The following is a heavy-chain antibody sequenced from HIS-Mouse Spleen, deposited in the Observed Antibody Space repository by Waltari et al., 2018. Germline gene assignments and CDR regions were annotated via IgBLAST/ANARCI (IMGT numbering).Heavy chain of an antibody. CDR3: ARSPYYDFWSGYSDNWFDP. V-gene: IGHV4-31*03. D-gene: IGHD3-3*01. CDR1: GGSIRSGGSY. Sequence: QVQLQESGPGLVKPSPTLSLTCTVSGGSIRSGGSYWIWIRQPPGKGLEGIGYIYYSGSTYYNPSLKSRVTISVDTSKNQFSLKLSSVTAADTAVYYCARSPYYDFWSGYSDNWFDPWGQGTLVTVSS. CDR2: IYYSGST. J-gene: IGHJ5*02.